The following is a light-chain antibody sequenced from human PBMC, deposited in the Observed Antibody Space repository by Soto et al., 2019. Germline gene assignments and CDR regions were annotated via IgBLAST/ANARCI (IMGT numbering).Light chain of an antibody. Sequence: LTQPPSASGSPGQSVTISCTGTSSDVGGYNYVSWYQQHPGRAPKLMIYEVSKRPSGVPDRFSGSKSGNTASLTVSGLQPEDEADYYCSSYAGSSNLGVFGGGTKLTVL. CDR3: SSYAGSSNLGV. J-gene: IGLJ2*01. V-gene: IGLV2-8*01. CDR1: SSDVGGYNY. CDR2: EVS.